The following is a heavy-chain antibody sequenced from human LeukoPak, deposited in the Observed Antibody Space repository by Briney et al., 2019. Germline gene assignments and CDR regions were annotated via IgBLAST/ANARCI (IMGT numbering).Heavy chain of an antibody. CDR3: AREVNSSTWRPLDF. V-gene: IGHV4-30-2*01. J-gene: IGHJ4*02. D-gene: IGHD6-13*01. CDR2: IYHSGST. CDR1: GGSISSGGYS. Sequence: SQTLSLTCAVSGGSISSGGYSWSWIRQPPGKGLEWIGYIYHSGSTYYNPSLKSRVTISVDRSKNQFSLKLSSVTAADTAVYYCAREVNSSTWRPLDFWGQGTLVTVSS.